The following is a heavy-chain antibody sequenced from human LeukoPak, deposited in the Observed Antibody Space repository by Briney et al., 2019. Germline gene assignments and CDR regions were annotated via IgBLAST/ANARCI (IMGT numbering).Heavy chain of an antibody. D-gene: IGHD6-19*01. V-gene: IGHV4-59*01. Sequence: SETLSLTCTVSGGSISSYYWSWIRQPPGKGLEWIGYIYYSGSTNYNPSLKSRVTISVDTSNNQFSLKLSSVTAADTAVYYCARGQHGYSSGWYDCWGQGTLVTVSS. CDR2: IYYSGST. CDR3: ARGQHGYSSGWYDC. J-gene: IGHJ5*01. CDR1: GGSISSYY.